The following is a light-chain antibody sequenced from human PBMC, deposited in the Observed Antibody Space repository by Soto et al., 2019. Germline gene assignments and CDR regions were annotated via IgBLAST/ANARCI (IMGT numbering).Light chain of an antibody. Sequence: EIQLTQSPSFLSASVGDRVTITCRASQGISSYLAWYQQKPGKAPKLLIYAASTLQSGVPSRFSGSGSGTEFTLTISSLQPEDFATYYCQQFNSYPWTFGQGTKVDI. J-gene: IGKJ1*01. CDR2: AAS. V-gene: IGKV1-9*01. CDR1: QGISSY. CDR3: QQFNSYPWT.